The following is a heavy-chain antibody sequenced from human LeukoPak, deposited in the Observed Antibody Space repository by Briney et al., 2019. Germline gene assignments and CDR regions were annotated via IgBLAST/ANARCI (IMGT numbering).Heavy chain of an antibody. CDR2: IYSGTNT. D-gene: IGHD6-19*01. CDR1: GFTVSSNY. V-gene: IGHV3-53*01. CDR3: ARRLPQSIAVAGYYFDH. J-gene: IGHJ4*02. Sequence: PGGSLRLSCAVSGFTVSSNYMSWVRQAPGKGLEWVSVIYSGTNTYYADPVKGRFIISRDDPKNMLYLQMNSLRAEDTAVYYCARRLPQSIAVAGYYFDHWGQGTLVTVSS.